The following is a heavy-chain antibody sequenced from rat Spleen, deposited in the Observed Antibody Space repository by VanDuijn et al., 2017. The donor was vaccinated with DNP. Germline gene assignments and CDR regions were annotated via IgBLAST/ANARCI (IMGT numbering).Heavy chain of an antibody. J-gene: IGHJ3*01. V-gene: IGHV5-31*01. CDR2: ITNTGGST. CDR1: GFIFSNYW. Sequence: EVQLVESGGGPVQPGRSLKLSCVASGFIFSNYWMTWIRQAPGKGLEWVASITNTGGSTYYPDSVKGRFTISRDNAESTLYLQMNSLRSEDTATYYCTRENNSPLAYWGQGTLVTVSS. CDR3: TRENNSPLAY. D-gene: IGHD4-3*01.